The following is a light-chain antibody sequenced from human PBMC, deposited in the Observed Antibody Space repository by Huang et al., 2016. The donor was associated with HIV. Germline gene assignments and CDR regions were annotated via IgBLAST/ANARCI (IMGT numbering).Light chain of an antibody. CDR2: STA. J-gene: IGKJ3*01. CDR3: QQSYSALFT. V-gene: IGKV1-39*01. Sequence: DIQMTQSPSSLSASVGDRVTITCRSSQSINTYVNWYQQKRGKAPELLIDSTANLQSGVPSRFSGSGAGTDFTLTISGLQPEDAATYYCQQSYSALFTFGPGTKVDV. CDR1: QSINTY.